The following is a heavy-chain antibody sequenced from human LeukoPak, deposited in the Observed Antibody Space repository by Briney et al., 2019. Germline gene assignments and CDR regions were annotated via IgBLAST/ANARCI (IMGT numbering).Heavy chain of an antibody. D-gene: IGHD5-12*01. CDR1: GFTVSSNY. CDR3: ARTGNGQWLPFDY. V-gene: IGHV3-66*01. J-gene: IGHJ4*02. Sequence: GGSLRLSCAASGFTVSSNYMSWVSQAPGKGLEWVSVIYSGGSTYYADSVKGRFTISRDNSKNTLYLQMNSLRAEDTAVYYCARTGNGQWLPFDYWGQGTLVTVSS. CDR2: IYSGGST.